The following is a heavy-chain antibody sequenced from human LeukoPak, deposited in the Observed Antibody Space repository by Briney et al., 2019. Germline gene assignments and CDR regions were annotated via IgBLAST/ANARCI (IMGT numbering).Heavy chain of an antibody. CDR2: IYYSGST. CDR3: TRDDALGSYCDY. V-gene: IGHV4-4*08. Sequence: SETLSLTCTVSGGSISSYYWSWIRQPPGKGLEWIGYIYYSGSTNYNPSLKSRVTTSVDTSKNQFSLKVSSVTAADTAVYYCTRDDALGSYCDYWGQGILVTVSS. D-gene: IGHD3-10*01. J-gene: IGHJ4*02. CDR1: GGSISSYY.